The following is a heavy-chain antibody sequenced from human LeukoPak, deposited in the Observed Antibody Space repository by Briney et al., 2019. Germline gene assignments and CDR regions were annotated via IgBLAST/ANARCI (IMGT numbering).Heavy chain of an antibody. J-gene: IGHJ4*02. CDR1: GFTFSSYW. D-gene: IGHD2-15*01. Sequence: GGSLRMSCAASGFTFSSYWMSWVRQATVKKLEWLASMKQDGSERYYVDAVKGRFTISRDNAKNSLYLQMNSLRAEDTAVYYCARGGLVVVVAATSYFDYWGQGTLVTVSS. CDR3: ARGGLVVVVAATSYFDY. CDR2: MKQDGSER. V-gene: IGHV3-7*04.